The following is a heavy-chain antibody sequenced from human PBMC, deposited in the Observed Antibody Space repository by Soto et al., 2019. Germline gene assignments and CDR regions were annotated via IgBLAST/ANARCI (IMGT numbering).Heavy chain of an antibody. D-gene: IGHD6-13*01. CDR3: ASGASRWYPYFFDS. J-gene: IGHJ4*02. V-gene: IGHV1-69*01. Sequence: QAQVVQSGAEVRKPGSSVKLSCKASEGTFNSYAIAWVRQAPGQGVEWMGGIVPYYNTLNYAQKFQDRVTMTADDSTNTVYMELSSLRSDDTAVYFCASGASRWYPYFFDSWAQGTLVTVSS. CDR1: EGTFNSYA. CDR2: IVPYYNTL.